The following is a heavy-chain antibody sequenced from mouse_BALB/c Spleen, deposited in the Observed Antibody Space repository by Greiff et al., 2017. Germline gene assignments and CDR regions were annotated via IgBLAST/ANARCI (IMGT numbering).Heavy chain of an antibody. J-gene: IGHJ3*01. Sequence: VQLQQSGAELAKPGASVKMSCKASGYTFTSYWMHWVKQRPGQGLEWIGYINPSTGYTEYNQKFKDKATLTADKSSSTAYMQLSSLTSEDSAVYYYARPLYGHGAYWGQGTLVTVSA. CDR1: GYTFTSYW. CDR2: INPSTGYT. D-gene: IGHD1-2*01. CDR3: ARPLYGHGAY. V-gene: IGHV1-7*01.